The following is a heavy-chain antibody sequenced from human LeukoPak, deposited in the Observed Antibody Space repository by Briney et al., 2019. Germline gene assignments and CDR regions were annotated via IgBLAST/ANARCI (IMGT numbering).Heavy chain of an antibody. J-gene: IGHJ3*02. V-gene: IGHV4-4*07. Sequence: PSETLSLTCTVSGGSLSSYYWSWIRQPAGKGLEWIGRIYTSGSTNYNPSLKSRVTISVDKSKNQFSLKLSPVTAADTAVYYCARVEVVGGAFDIWGQGTMVTVSS. CDR3: ARVEVVGGAFDI. CDR2: IYTSGST. CDR1: GGSLSSYY. D-gene: IGHD3-3*01.